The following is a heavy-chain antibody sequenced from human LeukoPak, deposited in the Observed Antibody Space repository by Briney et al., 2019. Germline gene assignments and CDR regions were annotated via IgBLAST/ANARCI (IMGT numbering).Heavy chain of an antibody. Sequence: GGSLRLSCAAAGFTVSSNYMSWVRQAPGKVLEWVSVIYSGGSTYYADSVKGRFTISRDNAKNSLYLQMNSLRAEDTAVYYCAREYLISPYDSSGYLDYWGQGTLVTVSS. CDR3: AREYLISPYDSSGYLDY. CDR2: IYSGGST. V-gene: IGHV3-53*01. CDR1: GFTVSSNY. D-gene: IGHD3-22*01. J-gene: IGHJ4*02.